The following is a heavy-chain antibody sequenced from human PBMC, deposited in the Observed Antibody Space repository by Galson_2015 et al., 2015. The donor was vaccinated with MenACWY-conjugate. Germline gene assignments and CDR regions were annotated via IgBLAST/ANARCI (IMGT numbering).Heavy chain of an antibody. CDR3: AREIVVAPAASWGDSYYGMDV. Sequence: SVKVSCKASGYTFTNYAMQWVRQAPGQRLEWMGWINAGNGNTKYSQKFQGRVTITSDTSASTAYMELSSLRSEDTAVYYCAREIVVAPAASWGDSYYGMDVWGQGTTVTVSS. D-gene: IGHD2-2*01. J-gene: IGHJ6*02. CDR1: GYTFTNYA. V-gene: IGHV1-3*01. CDR2: INAGNGNT.